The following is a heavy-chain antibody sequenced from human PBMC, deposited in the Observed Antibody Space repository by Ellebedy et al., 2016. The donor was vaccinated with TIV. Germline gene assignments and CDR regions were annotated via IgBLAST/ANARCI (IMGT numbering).Heavy chain of an antibody. D-gene: IGHD3-10*01. CDR2: ISGSGGST. J-gene: IGHJ5*02. Sequence: GGSLRLXCAASAFTFSSYWMYWVRQAPGKGLEWVSAISGSGGSTYYADSVKGRFTISRDNSKNTLYLQMNSLRAEDTAVYYCAKVSDGEYGWFDPWGQGTLVTVSS. CDR1: AFTFSSYW. V-gene: IGHV3-23*01. CDR3: AKVSDGEYGWFDP.